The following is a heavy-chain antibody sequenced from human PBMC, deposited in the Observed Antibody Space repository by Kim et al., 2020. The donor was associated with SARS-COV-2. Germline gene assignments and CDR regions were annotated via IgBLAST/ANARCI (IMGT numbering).Heavy chain of an antibody. CDR3: ARQGVGVSTASAFFDV. CDR2: AYYTGTT. J-gene: IGHJ2*01. D-gene: IGHD2-21*02. V-gene: IGHV4-39*01. CDR1: GDSISGCNCY. Sequence: SETLSLTCSVSGDSISGCNCYWVWIRQPPGKRLEWIWSAYYTGTTYYIPSLESRVTISVDTSKNQFSLKLTSVTAADTAIYYCARQGVGVSTASAFFDVWGRGTVVSVSS.